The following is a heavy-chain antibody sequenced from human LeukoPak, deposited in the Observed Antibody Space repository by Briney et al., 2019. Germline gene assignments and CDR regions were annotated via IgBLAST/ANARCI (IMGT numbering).Heavy chain of an antibody. CDR3: ARGEYGSGSYHIDY. CDR1: GFTFSSYS. CDR2: ISSSSSYI. D-gene: IGHD3-10*01. J-gene: IGHJ4*02. Sequence: GSLRLSCAASGFTFSSYSMNWVRPAPGKGLEWVSFISSSSSYIYYADSVKGRFTISRDNAKNSLYLQMNSLRAEDTAVYYCARGEYGSGSYHIDYWGQGTLVTVSS. V-gene: IGHV3-21*01.